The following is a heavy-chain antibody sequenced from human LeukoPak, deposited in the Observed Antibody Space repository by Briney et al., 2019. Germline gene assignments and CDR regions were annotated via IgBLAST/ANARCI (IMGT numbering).Heavy chain of an antibody. J-gene: IGHJ6*03. V-gene: IGHV4-38-2*01. CDR2: IYHSGST. Sequence: SETLSLTCAVSGYSISSGYYWGWIRQPPGKGLGGIGSIYHSGSTYYNPSLKSRVTISVDTSKNQFSLKLSSVTAADTAVYYCARGFGYCSGGSCYSGSYYYYYYYMDVWGKGATVTVSS. CDR3: ARGFGYCSGGSCYSGSYYYYYYYMDV. CDR1: GYSISSGYY. D-gene: IGHD2-15*01.